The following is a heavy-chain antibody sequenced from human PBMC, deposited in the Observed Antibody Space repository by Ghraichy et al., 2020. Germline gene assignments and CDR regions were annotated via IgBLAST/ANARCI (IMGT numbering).Heavy chain of an antibody. CDR3: ARVPSGWSHYYYYGMDV. Sequence: ESLNISCTVSGGSVSSGSYYWSWIRQPPGKGLEWIGYIYYSGSTNYNPSLKSRVTISVDTSKNQFSLKLSSVTAADTAVYYCARVPSGWSHYYYYGMDVWGQGTTVTVSS. D-gene: IGHD6-19*01. CDR1: GGSVSSGSYY. CDR2: IYYSGST. V-gene: IGHV4-61*01. J-gene: IGHJ6*02.